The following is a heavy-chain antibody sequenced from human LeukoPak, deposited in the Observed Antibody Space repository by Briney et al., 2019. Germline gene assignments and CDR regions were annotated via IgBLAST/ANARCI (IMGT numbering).Heavy chain of an antibody. CDR3: AKDRTPRIAVAGTVDY. CDR1: GYTFTSYG. Sequence: ASVKVSCKASGYTFTSYGISWVRQAPGQGLEWMGWISAYNGNTNYAQKLQGRVTMTTDTSTSTAYMELRSLRSDDTAVYYCAKDRTPRIAVAGTVDYWGQGTLVTVSS. J-gene: IGHJ4*02. CDR2: ISAYNGNT. D-gene: IGHD6-19*01. V-gene: IGHV1-18*01.